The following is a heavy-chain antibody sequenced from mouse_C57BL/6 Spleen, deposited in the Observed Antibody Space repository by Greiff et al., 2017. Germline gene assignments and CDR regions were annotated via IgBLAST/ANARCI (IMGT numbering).Heavy chain of an antibody. J-gene: IGHJ4*01. CDR2: IDPSDSYT. CDR3: ARRALYPSYAMDY. Sequence: QVQLKQPGAELVMPGASVKLSCKASGYTFTSYWMHWVKQRPGQGLEWIGEIDPSDSYTNYNQKFKGKSTLTVDKSSSTAYMQLSSLTSEDSAVYYCARRALYPSYAMDYWGQGTSVTVSS. CDR1: GYTFTSYW. D-gene: IGHD2-1*01. V-gene: IGHV1-69*01.